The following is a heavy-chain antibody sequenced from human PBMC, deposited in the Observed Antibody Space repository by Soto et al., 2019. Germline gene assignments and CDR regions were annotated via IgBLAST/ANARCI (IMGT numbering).Heavy chain of an antibody. CDR3: ARDARLPLNWFDP. J-gene: IGHJ5*02. D-gene: IGHD4-17*01. V-gene: IGHV4-39*02. CDR1: GGSIISSSYY. CDR2: IYYSGST. Sequence: SETLSLTCTVSGGSIISSSYYWGWIRQPPGKGLEWIGSIYYSGSTYYNPSLKSRVTISVDTSKNQFSLRDEDTAVYYCARDARLPLNWFDPWGQGTLLTVSS.